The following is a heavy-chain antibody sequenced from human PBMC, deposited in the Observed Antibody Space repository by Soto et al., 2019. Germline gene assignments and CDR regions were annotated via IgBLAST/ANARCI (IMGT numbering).Heavy chain of an antibody. CDR2: IYATGTT. V-gene: IGHV4-4*07. CDR1: GASISGFY. Sequence: WETLSLTCTVSGASISGFYWSWIRKSAGKGLEWIGRIYATGTTDYNPSLKSRVMMSVDTSKKQFSLKLRSVTAADTAVYYCVRDGTKTLRDWFDPWGLGISVTVSS. D-gene: IGHD1-1*01. CDR3: VRDGTKTLRDWFDP. J-gene: IGHJ5*02.